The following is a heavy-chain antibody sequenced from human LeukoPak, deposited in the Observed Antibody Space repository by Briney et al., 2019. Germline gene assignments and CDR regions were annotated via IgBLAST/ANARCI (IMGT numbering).Heavy chain of an antibody. V-gene: IGHV1-18*04. J-gene: IGHJ6*03. CDR1: GYTFTGYY. CDR2: ISAYNGNT. Sequence: ASVKVSCKASGYTFTGYYMHWVRQAPGQGLEWMGWISAYNGNTNYAQKLQGRVTMTTDTSTSTAYMELRSLRSDDTAVYYCAREGAKGVRGVIGFYYYYMDVWGKGTTVTVSS. D-gene: IGHD3-10*01. CDR3: AREGAKGVRGVIGFYYYYMDV.